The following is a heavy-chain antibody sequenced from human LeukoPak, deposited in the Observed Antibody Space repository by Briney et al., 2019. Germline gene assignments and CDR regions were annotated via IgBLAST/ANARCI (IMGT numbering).Heavy chain of an antibody. D-gene: IGHD3-9*01. CDR2: FDPEDGET. CDR1: GYTLTELS. Sequence: ASVKLSCKVSGYTLTELSMHWVRQAPGKGLEWMGGFDPEDGETIYAQKFQGRVTMTEDTSTDTAYMELSSLRSEDTAVYYCATGVREKIPFDWLLPFDYWGQGTLVTVSS. CDR3: ATGVREKIPFDWLLPFDY. J-gene: IGHJ4*02. V-gene: IGHV1-24*01.